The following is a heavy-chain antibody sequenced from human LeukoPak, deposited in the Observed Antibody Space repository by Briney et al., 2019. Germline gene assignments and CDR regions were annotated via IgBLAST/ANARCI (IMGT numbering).Heavy chain of an antibody. V-gene: IGHV1-69*06. CDR3: ARSSIIAAAGPYYFDY. D-gene: IGHD6-13*01. CDR2: IIPIFGTA. J-gene: IGHJ4*02. Sequence: SVKVSCKASGGTFSSYAISWVRQAPGQGLEWMGGIIPIFGTANYAQKFQGRVTITADKSTSTAYMELSSLRSEDTAVYYCARSSIIAAAGPYYFDYWGRGTLVTVSS. CDR1: GGTFSSYA.